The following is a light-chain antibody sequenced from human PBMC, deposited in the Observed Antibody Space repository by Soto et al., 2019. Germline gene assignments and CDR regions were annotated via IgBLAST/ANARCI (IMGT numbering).Light chain of an antibody. J-gene: IGLJ3*02. CDR3: ETLDSNNWV. CDR1: SGHSSYI. CDR2: LEGSGNY. Sequence: QPVLTQSSSASASLGSSVKLTCTLISGHSSYIIAWHQQQPGKAPRYLMKLEGSGNYNKGSGVPDRFSGSSSGADRYLTIYNLQFEDEADYYCETLDSNNWVFGGGTKLTVL. V-gene: IGLV4-60*02.